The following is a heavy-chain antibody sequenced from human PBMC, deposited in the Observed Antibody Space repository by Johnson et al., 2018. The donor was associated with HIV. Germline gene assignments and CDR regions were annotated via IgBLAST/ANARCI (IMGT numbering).Heavy chain of an antibody. J-gene: IGHJ3*02. CDR2: IWFDGITK. V-gene: IGHV3-33*08. Sequence: QVQLVESGGGVVQPGRSLRLSCAASGFTFRDYGMHWVRQAPGKGLEWVAVIWFDGITKYYSDSVKGRFTISRDLSKNTLYLQMNSLRAEDTAVYYCASLRDAFDIWGQGTMVTVSS. CDR3: ASLRDAFDI. CDR1: GFTFRDYG.